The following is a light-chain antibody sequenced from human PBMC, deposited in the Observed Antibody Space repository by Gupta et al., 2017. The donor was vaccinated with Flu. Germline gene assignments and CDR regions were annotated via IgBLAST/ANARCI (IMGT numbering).Light chain of an antibody. Sequence: PATRSLAPGERATIHCSASQSGSNYLAWYQQKPGQAPRLLIYDASYRATGIPARFSGSGSGTDFTLKISSLEPEDFAVYYCQQRRHWPWTFGQGTKVEIK. CDR1: QSGSNY. V-gene: IGKV3-11*01. J-gene: IGKJ1*01. CDR3: QQRRHWPWT. CDR2: DAS.